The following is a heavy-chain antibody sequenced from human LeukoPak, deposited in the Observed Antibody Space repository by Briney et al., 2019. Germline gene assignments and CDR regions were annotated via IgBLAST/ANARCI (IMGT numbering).Heavy chain of an antibody. D-gene: IGHD4/OR15-4a*01. CDR3: ATYTKDFGDRPRWFDP. CDR1: GGTLSTYA. J-gene: IGHJ5*02. Sequence: ASVKVSCKASGGTLSTYAINWVRQAPGQGLEWMVRIIPILGTATHAQNFQGRVTITTDESTNTAYMELSSLRSEDSAVYYCATYTKDFGDRPRWFDPWGQGTLVTVSS. V-gene: IGHV1-69*11. CDR2: IIPILGTA.